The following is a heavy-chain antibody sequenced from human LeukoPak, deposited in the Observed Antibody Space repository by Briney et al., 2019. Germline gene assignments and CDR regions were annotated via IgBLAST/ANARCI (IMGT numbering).Heavy chain of an antibody. CDR3: AREDYGSGSYPDY. J-gene: IGHJ4*02. CDR2: ISAYNGNT. CDR1: GYTFTSYD. V-gene: IGHV1-18*01. D-gene: IGHD3-10*01. Sequence: ASVKVSCKASGYTFTSYDINWVRQAPGPGLERMGWISAYNGNTNYAQKLQGRVTMTTDTSTSTAYMELWSLRSDDTALYYCAREDYGSGSYPDYWGQGTLVTVSS.